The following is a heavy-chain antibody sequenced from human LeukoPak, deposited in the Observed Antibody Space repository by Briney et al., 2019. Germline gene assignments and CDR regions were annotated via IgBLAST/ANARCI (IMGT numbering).Heavy chain of an antibody. Sequence: SETLSLTCAVYGGSFSGYYWSWIRQPPGKGLEWIGEINHSGSTNYNPSLKRRVTISVDTSKNQFSLKLSSVTAADTAVYYCARGLGDTAMATPAFDIWGQGTMVTVSS. J-gene: IGHJ3*02. CDR3: ARGLGDTAMATPAFDI. CDR2: INHSGST. D-gene: IGHD5-18*01. CDR1: GGSFSGYY. V-gene: IGHV4-34*01.